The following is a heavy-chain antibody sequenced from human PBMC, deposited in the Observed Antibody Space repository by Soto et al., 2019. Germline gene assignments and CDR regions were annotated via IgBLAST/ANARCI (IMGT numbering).Heavy chain of an antibody. CDR2: INPNSGGT. CDR1: GYTFTGYY. CDR3: ARVLNSSSWYGAFDI. D-gene: IGHD6-13*01. J-gene: IGHJ3*02. Sequence: ASVKVSCKASGYTFTGYYMHWVRQAPGQGLEWMGWINPNSGGTNYAQKFQGWVTMTRDTSISTAYMELSRLRSDDTAVYYCARVLNSSSWYGAFDIWGQGTMVTV. V-gene: IGHV1-2*04.